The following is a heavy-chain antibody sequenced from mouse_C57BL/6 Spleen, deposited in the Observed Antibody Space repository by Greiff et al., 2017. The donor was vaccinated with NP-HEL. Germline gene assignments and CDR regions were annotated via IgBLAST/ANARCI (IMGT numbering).Heavy chain of an antibody. Sequence: QVQLQQSGAELVRPGTSVKVSCKASGYAFTNYLIEWVKQRPGQGLEWIGVINPGSGGTNYNEKFKGKATLTADKSSSTAYMQLSSLTSEDSVVCFCAREGGYYGFFAYWGQGTLVTVSA. CDR2: INPGSGGT. V-gene: IGHV1-54*01. J-gene: IGHJ3*01. D-gene: IGHD1-1*01. CDR1: GYAFTNYL. CDR3: AREGGYYGFFAY.